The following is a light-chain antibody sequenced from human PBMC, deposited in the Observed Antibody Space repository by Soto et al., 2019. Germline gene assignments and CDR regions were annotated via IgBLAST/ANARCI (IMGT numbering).Light chain of an antibody. J-gene: IGKJ5*01. V-gene: IGKV4-1*01. CDR1: QNVLYSSNNKNY. CDR3: QQYYSSPIT. Sequence: DIVMTQSPDSLAVSLGERATVNCKSSQNVLYSSNNKNYLAWYQQKPRQPPKLLIYWASTRESGVPDRFNGSGSGTDFTLTISSLQAEDVAVYYCQQYYSSPITFGPGTRLEIK. CDR2: WAS.